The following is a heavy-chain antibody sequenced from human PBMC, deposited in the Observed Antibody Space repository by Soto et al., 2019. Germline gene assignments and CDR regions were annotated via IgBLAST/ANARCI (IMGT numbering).Heavy chain of an antibody. J-gene: IGHJ4*02. Sequence: ASVKVSCKASGYTFTGYAMHWVRQAPGQRLEWMGWINAGNGNTKYSQKFQGRVTITRDTSASTAYMELSSLRSEDTAVYYCARSSGFLLFDYWGQGTLVTVSS. D-gene: IGHD6-19*01. CDR2: INAGNGNT. V-gene: IGHV1-3*01. CDR1: GYTFTGYA. CDR3: ARSSGFLLFDY.